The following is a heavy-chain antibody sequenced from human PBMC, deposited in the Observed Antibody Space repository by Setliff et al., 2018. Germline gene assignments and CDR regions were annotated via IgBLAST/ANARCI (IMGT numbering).Heavy chain of an antibody. CDR1: GGSISSYY. D-gene: IGHD4-17*01. J-gene: IGHJ4*02. CDR2: IYIGGSA. Sequence: SETLSLTCTVSGGSISSYYWSWIRQPAGKGLEWIGHIYIGGSANYNPSLKSRVTMSIDTSKNQFSLKVSSVTAADTAVYYCAGGRRYDYGWDFDYWGQGTLVTVSS. V-gene: IGHV4-4*07. CDR3: AGGRRYDYGWDFDY.